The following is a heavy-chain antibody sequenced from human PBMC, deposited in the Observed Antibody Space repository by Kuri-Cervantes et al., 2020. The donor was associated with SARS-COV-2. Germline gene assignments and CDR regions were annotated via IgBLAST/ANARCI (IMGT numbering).Heavy chain of an antibody. Sequence: GESLKISCAASGFTFSSYSMNWVRQAPGKGLEWVSAISGSGGSTYYADSVKGRFTISRDNAKNSLYLQMNSLRAEDTAVYYCARLIFPLQGWFDPWGQGTLVTVSS. CDR3: ARLIFPLQGWFDP. CDR2: ISGSGGST. J-gene: IGHJ5*02. V-gene: IGHV3-21*01. D-gene: IGHD3-9*01. CDR1: GFTFSSYS.